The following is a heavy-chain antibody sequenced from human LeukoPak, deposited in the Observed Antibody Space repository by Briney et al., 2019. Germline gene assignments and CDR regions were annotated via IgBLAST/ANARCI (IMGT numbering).Heavy chain of an antibody. CDR1: GYTFTSYA. J-gene: IGHJ3*02. Sequence: ASVKVSCKASGYTFTSYAMNWVRQAPGQGLEWMGWINTNTGNPTYAQGFTGRFVFSLDTSVSTAYLQISSLKAEDTAVYYCARGAYSSGWYGAFDIWGQGTMVTVSS. CDR3: ARGAYSSGWYGAFDI. CDR2: INTNTGNP. D-gene: IGHD6-19*01. V-gene: IGHV7-4-1*02.